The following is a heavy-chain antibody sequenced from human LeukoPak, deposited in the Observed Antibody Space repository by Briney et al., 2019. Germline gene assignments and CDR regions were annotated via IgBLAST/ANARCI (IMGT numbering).Heavy chain of an antibody. J-gene: IGHJ6*02. CDR3: ARGGSYYDSSGYPYYGMDV. V-gene: IGHV3-7*02. CDR2: IKEEGSGK. D-gene: IGHD3-22*01. CDR1: GFTFSSYW. Sequence: PGGSLRLSCAASGFTFSSYWMSWVRQAPGKGLEWVANIKEEGSGKYYVDSVKGRFTISRDNAKNSLYLQMNSLRAEDTAVYYCARGGSYYDSSGYPYYGMDVWGQGTTVTVSS.